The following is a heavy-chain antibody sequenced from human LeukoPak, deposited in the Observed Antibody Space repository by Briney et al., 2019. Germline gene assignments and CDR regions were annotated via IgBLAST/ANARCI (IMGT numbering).Heavy chain of an antibody. CDR1: GYTLTESS. V-gene: IGHV1-24*01. CDR3: ATQRPPVGATTGFDY. Sequence: SVKVSYKVSGYTLTESSMHWVRQAPGKGLEWMGCFDPEDGKTIYAQKFQGRVTMTEDTSTDTAHMELSSLRSEDTAVYYCATQRPPVGATTGFDYWGQGTLVTVSS. CDR2: FDPEDGKT. J-gene: IGHJ4*02. D-gene: IGHD1-26*01.